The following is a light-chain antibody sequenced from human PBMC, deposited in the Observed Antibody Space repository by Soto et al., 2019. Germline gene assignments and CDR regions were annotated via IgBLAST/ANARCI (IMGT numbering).Light chain of an antibody. Sequence: QSALTQPASVSGSPGQSITISCTGTSSDVGSYNLVSWYQLHPGKAPKLMIYEGSKRPSGVSNRFSGSKSGNTASLTTSGLQAEDEADYYCCSYAGGSTYVVFGGGTKLTVL. V-gene: IGLV2-23*01. CDR2: EGS. CDR1: SSDVGSYNL. J-gene: IGLJ2*01. CDR3: CSYAGGSTYVV.